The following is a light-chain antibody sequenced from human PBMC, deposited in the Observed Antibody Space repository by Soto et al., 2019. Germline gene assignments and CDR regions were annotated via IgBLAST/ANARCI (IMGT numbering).Light chain of an antibody. J-gene: IGKJ5*01. V-gene: IGKV3-15*01. CDR2: DVS. CDR1: QGVTTN. CDR3: QQYNNWPFS. Sequence: EIVMSQSPDTLSVSPGERATLTCRAGQGVTTNFAWYQQKSGQSPRLLIYDVSIRATGVPARFSATGSETDFTLTISGLQSGDSAVYFCQQYNNWPFSFGQGTRLEIK.